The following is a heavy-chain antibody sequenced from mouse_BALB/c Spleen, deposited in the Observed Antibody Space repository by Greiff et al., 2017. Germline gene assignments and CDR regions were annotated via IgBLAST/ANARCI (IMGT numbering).Heavy chain of an antibody. CDR3: AIRQLGLPFAY. J-gene: IGHJ3*01. D-gene: IGHD3-2*01. CDR1: GFTFSSYA. CDR2: ISSGGSYT. V-gene: IGHV5-9-4*01. Sequence: EVQLVESGGGLVKPGGSLKLSCAASGFTFSSYAMSWVRQSPEKRLEWVAEISSGGSYTYYPDTVTGRFTISRDNAKNTLYLEMSSLRSEDTAMYYCAIRQLGLPFAYWGQGTLVTVSA.